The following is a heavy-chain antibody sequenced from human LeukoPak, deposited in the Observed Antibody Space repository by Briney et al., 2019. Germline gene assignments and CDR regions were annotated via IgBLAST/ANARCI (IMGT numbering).Heavy chain of an antibody. CDR2: IYYTGST. D-gene: IGHD3-22*01. Sequence: SETLSLTCSVSGDSLSGYWWTWIRQPPGKGLEWMGIIYYTGSTDYNPSLKRRDTLSADTSKNQFSLKLTSVPAADTAVYYCTRRRYYDPVGLDFWGRGTLVTVSS. CDR3: TRRRYYDPVGLDF. V-gene: IGHV4-59*12. J-gene: IGHJ4*02. CDR1: GDSLSGYW.